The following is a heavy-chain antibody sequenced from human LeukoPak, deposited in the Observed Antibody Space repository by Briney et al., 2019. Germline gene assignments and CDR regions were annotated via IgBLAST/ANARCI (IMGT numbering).Heavy chain of an antibody. CDR2: IIPIFGTA. D-gene: IGHD6-13*01. J-gene: IGHJ2*01. V-gene: IGHV1-69*13. Sequence: SVKVSCKASGGTFSSYAISWVRQAPGQGLEWMGGIIPIFGTANYAQKFQGRVTITADESTSTAYMELSSLRSEDTAVYYCARGPYSSSWYGTWYFDLWGRGTLVTVSS. CDR1: GGTFSSYA. CDR3: ARGPYSSSWYGTWYFDL.